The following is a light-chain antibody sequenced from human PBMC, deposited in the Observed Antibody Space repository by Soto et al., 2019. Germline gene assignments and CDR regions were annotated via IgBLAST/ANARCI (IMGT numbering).Light chain of an antibody. V-gene: IGKV3-20*01. Sequence: EIVLTQSPGTLSLSPGERATLSCRASQSVSSSYLAWYQQKPGQAPRLLIYGASSRATGIPDRFSGSGSGTDFTLTISRLEPEDFAVYYCQQYVSPSGTFGQGTKVQIK. J-gene: IGKJ1*01. CDR1: QSVSSSY. CDR2: GAS. CDR3: QQYVSPSGT.